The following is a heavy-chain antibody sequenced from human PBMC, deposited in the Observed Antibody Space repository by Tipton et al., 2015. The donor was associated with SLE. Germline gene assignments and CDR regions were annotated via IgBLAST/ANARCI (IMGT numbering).Heavy chain of an antibody. V-gene: IGHV4-31*03. J-gene: IGHJ4*02. Sequence: TLSLTCSVSGASLTSGGYYWSWIRQFPGKDLEWIGNTYHSGSSYYKSSLKSRVTISVDTSKNQFSLKLTSVTAADTAVYYCAREGGGLAAAGPDYWGQGILVTVSS. CDR3: AREGGGLAAAGPDY. D-gene: IGHD6-13*01. CDR2: TYHSGSS. CDR1: GASLTSGGYY.